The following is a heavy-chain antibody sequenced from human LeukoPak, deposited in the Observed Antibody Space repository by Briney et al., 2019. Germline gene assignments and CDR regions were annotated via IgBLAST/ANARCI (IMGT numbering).Heavy chain of an antibody. J-gene: IGHJ5*02. CDR3: AGGRYCSGGSCYSHWFDP. D-gene: IGHD2-15*01. Sequence: GTLRLSCAASGFTFCSYGVSWVRQPPGKGLEWIGEINHSGSTNYNPSLKSRVTISVDTSKNQFSLKLSSVTAADTAVYYCAGGRYCSGGSCYSHWFDPWGQGTLVTVSS. CDR1: GFTFCSYG. V-gene: IGHV4-34*08. CDR2: INHSGST.